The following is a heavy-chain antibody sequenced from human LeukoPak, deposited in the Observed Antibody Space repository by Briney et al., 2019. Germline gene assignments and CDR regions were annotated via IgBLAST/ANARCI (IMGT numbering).Heavy chain of an antibody. D-gene: IGHD1-26*01. V-gene: IGHV4-39*07. Sequence: SETLSLTCTVSGGSISSSAYHWSWIRQPPGKGLEWIGEINHSGSTNYNPSLKSRVTISVDTSKNQFSLKLSSVTAADTAVYYCARNLYSGSYYATYYFDYWGQGTLVTVSS. J-gene: IGHJ4*02. CDR3: ARNLYSGSYYATYYFDY. CDR2: INHSGST. CDR1: GGSISSSAYH.